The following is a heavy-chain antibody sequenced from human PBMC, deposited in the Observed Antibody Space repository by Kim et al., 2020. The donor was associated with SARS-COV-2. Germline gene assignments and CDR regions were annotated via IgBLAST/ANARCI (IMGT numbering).Heavy chain of an antibody. D-gene: IGHD1-1*01. J-gene: IGHJ6*02. CDR3: ARWGDAYNPGYYAMGV. CDR1: GFSVSTNY. CDR2: INSGAGT. Sequence: GGSLRLSCAASGFSVSTNYMNWVRQAPGKGLEWVSIINSGAGTYYADSVKGRFTISRDNSKNTLYLQMNSLRAEDTAVYYCARWGDAYNPGYYAMGVWGQGTTVTVSS. V-gene: IGHV3-53*01.